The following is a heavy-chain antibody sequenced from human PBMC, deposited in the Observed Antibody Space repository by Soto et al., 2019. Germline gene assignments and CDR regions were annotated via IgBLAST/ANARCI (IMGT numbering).Heavy chain of an antibody. Sequence: GASVKVSCKAPGFTFTSYGINWVRQAPGQRLERMGLINAFNGNTNYAQKLQGRVTMTTDTSTSTAYMELRSLRSDDTAVYYCARVSSSKPFSQSDIVVVVAARPHAFDIWGQGTMVTVSS. V-gene: IGHV1-18*01. CDR3: ARVSSSKPFSQSDIVVVVAARPHAFDI. CDR1: GFTFTSYG. J-gene: IGHJ3*02. CDR2: INAFNGNT. D-gene: IGHD2-15*01.